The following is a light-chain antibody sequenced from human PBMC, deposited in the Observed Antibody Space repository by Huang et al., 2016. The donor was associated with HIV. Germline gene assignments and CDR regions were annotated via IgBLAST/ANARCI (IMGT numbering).Light chain of an antibody. J-gene: IGKJ3*01. V-gene: IGKV4-1*01. CDR3: QQYYFSPRT. CDR2: WAS. CDR1: QSIFCNSNGQNY. Sequence: DVVLSQSPDYLPVSLGARATVNCRSSQSIFCNSNGQNYLAWYQQKAGQPPKLLVYWASTRAPGVPDRFSGTGSGTDFTLTINNLHAEDAAVYYCQQYYFSPRTFGPGTKVDI.